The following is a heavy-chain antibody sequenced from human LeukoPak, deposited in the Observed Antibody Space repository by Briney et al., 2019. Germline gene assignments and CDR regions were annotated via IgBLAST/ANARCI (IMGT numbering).Heavy chain of an antibody. D-gene: IGHD4-23*01. CDR2: INTDSSAI. CDR1: GFTFSSYS. Sequence: GGSLRLSCAASGFTFSSYSMSWVRQAPGKGLEWISYINTDSSAIYYADSVRGRFTISRDNAKNSLCLQINSLRAEDTAVYYCARTVGHIDYWGQGTLVTISS. CDR3: ARTVGHIDY. V-gene: IGHV3-48*01. J-gene: IGHJ4*02.